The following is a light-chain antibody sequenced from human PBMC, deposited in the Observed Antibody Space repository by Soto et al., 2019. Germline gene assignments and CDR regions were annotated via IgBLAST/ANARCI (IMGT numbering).Light chain of an antibody. CDR3: ASWDGSLSGWV. CDR1: GSNIGGHY. CDR2: RNN. J-gene: IGLJ3*02. Sequence: QSVLTKPPSASGTPGQRVTISCSGSGSNIGGHYVYWYQQLPGTAPKLLVYRNNQRPSGVPDRFSGSKSGPSASLAISGLRSEDEADYYCASWDGSLSGWVFGGGTKLTVL. V-gene: IGLV1-47*01.